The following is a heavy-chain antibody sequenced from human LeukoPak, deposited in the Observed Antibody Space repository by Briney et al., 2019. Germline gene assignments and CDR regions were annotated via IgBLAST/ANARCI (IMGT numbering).Heavy chain of an antibody. J-gene: IGHJ3*02. Sequence: PGGSLRLSCAASGFTFSSYGMHWVRQALGKGLEWVAFIRYDGSNEYYIDSVKGRFTLSRDNSKNTLYLQMNSLRAEDTAVYYCAKDSAVSGSYPDASDIWGQGTMVTVSS. CDR1: GFTFSSYG. D-gene: IGHD1-26*01. CDR3: AKDSAVSGSYPDASDI. CDR2: IRYDGSNE. V-gene: IGHV3-30*02.